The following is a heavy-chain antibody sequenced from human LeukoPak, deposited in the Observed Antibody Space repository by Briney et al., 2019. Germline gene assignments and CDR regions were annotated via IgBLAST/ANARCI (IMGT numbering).Heavy chain of an antibody. CDR1: GGTFSSYA. D-gene: IGHD2-2*02. Sequence: ASVKVSCKASGGTFSSYAISWVRQAPGQGLEWMGGIIPIFGTANYAQKFQGRVTITTAESTSTAYMELSSLGSEDTAVYYCASTKGYCSSTSCYTFDYWGQGTLVTVSS. CDR2: IIPIFGTA. V-gene: IGHV1-69*05. J-gene: IGHJ4*02. CDR3: ASTKGYCSSTSCYTFDY.